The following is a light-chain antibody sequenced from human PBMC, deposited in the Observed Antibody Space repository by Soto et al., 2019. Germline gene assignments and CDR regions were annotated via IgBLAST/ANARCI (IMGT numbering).Light chain of an antibody. CDR2: SGD. CDR1: SGSVSSRYY. V-gene: IGLV8-61*01. Sequence: QTVLTQDASLSLSPGGTVTLTGVLTSGSVSSRYYPSLYRQDPGQTPRTLIYSGDIRSSGVPDRFSGSSLGSKAALTITGAQADDESVYYCVLYMKGDIRVFGGGTQLTVL. J-gene: IGLJ2*01. CDR3: VLYMKGDIRV.